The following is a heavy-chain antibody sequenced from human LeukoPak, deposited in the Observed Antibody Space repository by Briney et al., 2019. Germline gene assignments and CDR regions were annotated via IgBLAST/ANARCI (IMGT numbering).Heavy chain of an antibody. CDR1: GYTLTELS. J-gene: IGHJ3*02. V-gene: IGHV1-24*01. CDR2: FDPEDGET. CDR3: ATDPWQNAFDI. D-gene: IGHD5-24*01. Sequence: EASVKVSCKVSGYTLTELSMHWVRQAPGKGLEWMGGFDPEDGETIYAQKFQGRVTVTEDTSTDTAYMELSSLRSEDTAVYYCATDPWQNAFDIWGQGTMVTVSS.